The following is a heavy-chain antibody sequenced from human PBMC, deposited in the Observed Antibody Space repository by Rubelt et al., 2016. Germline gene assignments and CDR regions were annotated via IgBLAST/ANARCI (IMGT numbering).Heavy chain of an antibody. CDR3: ARRRGYGDYLDY. V-gene: IGHV2-5*02. CDR1: GFSLTTSGLG. D-gene: IGHD4-17*01. J-gene: IGHJ4*02. Sequence: QITLKESGPTLVKPTQTLTLTCTFSGFSLTTSGLGVGWIRQPPGKALEWVALIYWDDDIRYSPSLQNRLTITKDTSENQVVLTMTDIDPVDTGTYYCARRRGYGDYLDYWGQGTLVTVSS. CDR2: IYWDDDI.